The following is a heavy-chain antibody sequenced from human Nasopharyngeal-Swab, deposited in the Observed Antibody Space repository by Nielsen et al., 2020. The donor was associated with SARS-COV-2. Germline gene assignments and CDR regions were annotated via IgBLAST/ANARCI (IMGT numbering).Heavy chain of an antibody. CDR1: GFTFSSHW. D-gene: IGHD2-2*01. V-gene: IGHV3-74*01. CDR2: ISEDGSIT. Sequence: GASLRLSCAASGFTFSSHWMHWVRQAPGKGLVWVSRISEDGSITTYADSVKGRFTISRDNAKNTLFLQMHSLRADDTAIYYCASQLGHTDSWGQGTLVPSPQ. CDR3: ASQLGHTDS. J-gene: IGHJ4*02.